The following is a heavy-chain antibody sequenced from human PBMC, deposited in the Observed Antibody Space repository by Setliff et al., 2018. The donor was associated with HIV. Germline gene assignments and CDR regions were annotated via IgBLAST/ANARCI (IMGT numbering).Heavy chain of an antibody. CDR2: FHYRGSP. CDR1: GDSINNYH. Sequence: SETLSLTCTASGDSINNYHWSWIRQPPGEGLEFLGFFHYRGSPIYNPSLKSRVNISVDTSKNQFSLNLTSVTAADTAVYYCARSVARDYWYFGHWGRGTLVTVSS. J-gene: IGHJ2*01. V-gene: IGHV4-59*01. D-gene: IGHD6-6*01. CDR3: ARSVARDYWYFGH.